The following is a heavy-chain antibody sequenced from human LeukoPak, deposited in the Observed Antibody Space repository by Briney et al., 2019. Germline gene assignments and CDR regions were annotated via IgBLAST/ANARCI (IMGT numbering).Heavy chain of an antibody. CDR2: IRQDGNEI. V-gene: IGHV3-7*01. CDR3: ARLVWVPTASGFDF. CDR1: GFTFTTYW. D-gene: IGHD5-12*01. J-gene: IGHJ4*02. Sequence: GGSLRLSCAASGFTFTTYWMSWVRQAPGQGLEWVANIRQDGNEIYYLGSVRGRFTISRDNAKNSLYLQMNSLRAEDTAIYYCARLVWVPTASGFDFWGQGTLVTVPS.